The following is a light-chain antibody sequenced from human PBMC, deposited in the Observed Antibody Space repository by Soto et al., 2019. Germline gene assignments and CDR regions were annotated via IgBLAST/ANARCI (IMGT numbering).Light chain of an antibody. J-gene: IGLJ2*01. CDR1: SSNIGAGYD. Sequence: QSVLTQPPSVSGAPGQRVTISCTGSSSNIGAGYDVHWYQQLLGTAPKLLISGNSNRPSGVPDRFSGSKSGTSASLAITGLQAEDEADYYCQSYDRSLRGVVFGGGTKLTVL. CDR3: QSYDRSLRGVV. CDR2: GNS. V-gene: IGLV1-40*01.